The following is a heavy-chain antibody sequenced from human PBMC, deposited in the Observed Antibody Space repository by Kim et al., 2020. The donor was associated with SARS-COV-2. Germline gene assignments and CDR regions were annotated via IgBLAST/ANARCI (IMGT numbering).Heavy chain of an antibody. CDR2: INPGNGNT. CDR1: GYTFTSYA. J-gene: IGHJ6*01. V-gene: IGHV1-3*01. D-gene: IGHD3-3*01. Sequence: ASVKVSCKASGYTFTSYAMHWVRQAPGQRLEWMGWINPGNGNTKYAQKFQGRVTITRDTSASTAYMELSSLRSEDTAVYYCARTGVDYGGNYCYYYGMDVW. CDR3: ARTGVDYGGNYCYYYGMDV.